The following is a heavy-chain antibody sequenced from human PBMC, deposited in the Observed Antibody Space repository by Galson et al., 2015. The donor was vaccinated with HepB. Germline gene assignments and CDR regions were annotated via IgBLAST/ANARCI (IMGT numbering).Heavy chain of an antibody. V-gene: IGHV5-51*01. CDR2: IYPGDSDT. CDR3: ARRADEGYSGYLDYGMDV. CDR1: GYSFTSHW. J-gene: IGHJ6*02. D-gene: IGHD5-12*01. Sequence: QSGAEVKKPGESLKISCKGSGYSFTSHWIGWVRQMPGKGLEWMGIIYPGDSDTRYSPSFQGQVTISADKSISTAYLQWGSLKASDTAMYYCARRADEGYSGYLDYGMDVWGQGTTVTVSS.